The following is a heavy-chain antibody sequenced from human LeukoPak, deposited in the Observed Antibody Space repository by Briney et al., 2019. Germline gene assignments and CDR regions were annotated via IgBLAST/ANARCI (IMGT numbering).Heavy chain of an antibody. CDR2: SNHSGST. CDR3: ARPKRYSSSLFDY. Sequence: PSETLSLTCTVSGGSISSSSYYWGWIRQPPGKGLEWIGESNHSGSTNDNPSRKSRVTISVDTSKNQFSLKLSSVTAADTAVYYCARPKRYSSSLFDYWGQGTLVTVSS. J-gene: IGHJ4*02. CDR1: GGSISSSSYY. V-gene: IGHV4-39*07. D-gene: IGHD6-13*01.